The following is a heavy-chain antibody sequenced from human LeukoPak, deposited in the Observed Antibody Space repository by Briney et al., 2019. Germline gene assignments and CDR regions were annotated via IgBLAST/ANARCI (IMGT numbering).Heavy chain of an antibody. D-gene: IGHD1-26*01. V-gene: IGHV3-23*01. CDR1: GFAFSSYA. CDR3: AKRGESGSSKRPPDY. CDR2: ISGSGGST. Sequence: GGSLRLSCAASGFAFSSYAISWVRQAPGKGLEWVSAISGSGGSTYYADSVKGRFTISRDNSKNTLYLQMNSLRAEDTAVYYCAKRGESGSSKRPPDYWGQGTLVTVSS. J-gene: IGHJ4*02.